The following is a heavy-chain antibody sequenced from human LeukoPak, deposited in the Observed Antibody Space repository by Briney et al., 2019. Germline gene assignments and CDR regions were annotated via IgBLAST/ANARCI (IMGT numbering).Heavy chain of an antibody. J-gene: IGHJ6*03. CDR3: ARTTNSYYYYYYIDV. CDR1: GGTFSSYA. D-gene: IGHD1-26*01. CDR2: IIPIFGTA. Sequence: SVKVSCKASGGTFSSYAISWVRQAPGQGLEWMGGIIPIFGTANYAQKFQGRVPITTDESTSTAYMELSSLRSEDTAVYYCARTTNSYYYYYYIDVWGKGTTVTVSS. V-gene: IGHV1-69*05.